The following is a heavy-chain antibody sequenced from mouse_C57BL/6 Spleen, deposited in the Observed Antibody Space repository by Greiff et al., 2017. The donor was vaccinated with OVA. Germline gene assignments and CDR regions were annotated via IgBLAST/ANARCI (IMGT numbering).Heavy chain of an antibody. J-gene: IGHJ4*01. CDR1: GYTFTDYY. V-gene: IGHV1-26*01. Sequence: VQLQQSGPELVKPGASVKISCKASGYTFTDYYMNWVKQSHGKSLEWIGDINPNNGGTSYNQKFKGKATLTVDKSSSTAYMELRSLTSEDSAVYYCARYDNGNYGGYAMDYWGQGTSVTVSS. D-gene: IGHD2-1*01. CDR3: ARYDNGNYGGYAMDY. CDR2: INPNNGGT.